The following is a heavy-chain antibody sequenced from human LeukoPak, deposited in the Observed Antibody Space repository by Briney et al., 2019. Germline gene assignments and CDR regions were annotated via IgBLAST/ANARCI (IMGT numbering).Heavy chain of an antibody. D-gene: IGHD3-22*01. J-gene: IGHJ6*02. V-gene: IGHV1-69*13. CDR1: GGTFSSYA. Sequence: GASVKVSCKASGGTFSSYAISWVRQAPGQGLEWMGGIIPIFGTANYAQKFQGRVTITADESTCTAYMELSSLRSEDTAVYYCARAPYSSGRYYYYYGMDVWGQGTTVTVSS. CDR3: ARAPYSSGRYYYYYGMDV. CDR2: IIPIFGTA.